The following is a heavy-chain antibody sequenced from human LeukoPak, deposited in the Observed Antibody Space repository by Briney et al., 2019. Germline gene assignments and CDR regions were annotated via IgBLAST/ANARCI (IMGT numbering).Heavy chain of an antibody. CDR1: GFTFSSYA. V-gene: IGHV3-30*04. Sequence: PGGSLRLSCAASGFTFSSYAMHWVRQAPGKGLEWVAVISYDGSNKYYAASVKGRFTISRDNSKNTLYLEMNSLRAEDTAVYYCARDNFFDCWGQGTLVTVSS. CDR3: ARDNFFDC. D-gene: IGHD3-3*01. J-gene: IGHJ4*02. CDR2: ISYDGSNK.